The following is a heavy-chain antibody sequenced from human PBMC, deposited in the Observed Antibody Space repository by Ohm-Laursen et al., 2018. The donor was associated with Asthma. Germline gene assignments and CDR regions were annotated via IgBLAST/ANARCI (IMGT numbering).Heavy chain of an antibody. CDR3: ARDGGVGYYGMDV. CDR2: ISLGGGGT. V-gene: IGHV3-23*01. Sequence: SLRLSCAASGFTFRNYAMTWVRQAPGKGLEWVSTISLGGGGTYFADSVRGRFTISRDNSNNMLYLQMNSLRAEDTAVYYCARDGGVGYYGMDVWGQGTTVTVSS. CDR1: GFTFRNYA. D-gene: IGHD3-16*01. J-gene: IGHJ6*02.